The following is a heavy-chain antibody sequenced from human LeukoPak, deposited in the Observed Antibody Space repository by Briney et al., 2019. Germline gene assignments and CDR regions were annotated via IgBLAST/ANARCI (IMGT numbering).Heavy chain of an antibody. CDR1: GVSISSSRDY. Sequence: ASETLSLTCAVSGVSISSSRDYGGWIRQPPGKGLEWIGSIYYSGSTYYNPSLKSRVTISVDTSKNQFSLQLSSVTAADTAVYYCARLVLRCFDWFDYWGRGTLVTVSS. J-gene: IGHJ4*02. V-gene: IGHV4-39*01. CDR2: IYYSGST. CDR3: ARLVLRCFDWFDY. D-gene: IGHD3-9*01.